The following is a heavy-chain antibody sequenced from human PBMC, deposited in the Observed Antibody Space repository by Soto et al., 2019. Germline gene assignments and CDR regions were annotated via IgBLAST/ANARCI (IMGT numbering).Heavy chain of an antibody. CDR1: GFTFSSYA. V-gene: IGHV3-23*01. Sequence: PGGSLRLSCAASGFTFSSYAMSWVRQAPGKGLEWVSAISGSGGSTYYADSVKGRFTISRDNSKNTLYLQMNSLRAEDTAVYYCAKDGRITMIVGSLDYWGQGTLVTVSS. CDR3: AKDGRITMIVGSLDY. D-gene: IGHD3-22*01. CDR2: ISGSGGST. J-gene: IGHJ4*02.